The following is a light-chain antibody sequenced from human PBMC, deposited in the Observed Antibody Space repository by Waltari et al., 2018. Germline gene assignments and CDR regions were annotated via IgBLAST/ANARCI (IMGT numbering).Light chain of an antibody. J-gene: IGKJ1*01. CDR3: QQFNDWPRT. CDR1: RSVSRN. Sequence: EVVMTQFPATLSVSPGESATLSCRASRSVSRNIVWYQQRSGRAPRPLIYAASTRATDTPARFSGSGSGTEFSLTISRLQSEDFAVYYCQQFNDWPRTFGQGTRVEIK. V-gene: IGKV3-15*01. CDR2: AAS.